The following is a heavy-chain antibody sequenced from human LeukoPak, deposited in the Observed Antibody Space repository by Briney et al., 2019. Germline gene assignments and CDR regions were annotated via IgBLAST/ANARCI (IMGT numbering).Heavy chain of an antibody. CDR2: IYSGGST. J-gene: IGHJ5*02. D-gene: IGHD1-7*01. CDR3: ARGRGITGTTMWFDP. Sequence: GGSLRLSCAASGFTVSSNYMSWVRQAPGKGLEWVSVIYSGGSTYYADSVKGRFTISRDNSKNTLYLQMDSLRAEDTAVYYCARGRGITGTTMWFDPWGQGTLVTVSS. CDR1: GFTVSSNY. V-gene: IGHV3-66*02.